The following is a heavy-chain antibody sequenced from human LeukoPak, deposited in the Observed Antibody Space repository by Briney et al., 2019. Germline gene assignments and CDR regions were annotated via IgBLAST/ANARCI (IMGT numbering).Heavy chain of an antibody. CDR3: ARGYSSGWDY. CDR1: GGSISSYY. Sequence: SETLSLTCTVSGGSISSYYWSWIRQPPGKGPEWIGYIYYSGSTNYNPSLKSRVTISVDMSKNQFSLKLSSVTAADTAVYYCARGYSSGWDYWGQGTLVTVSS. V-gene: IGHV4-59*01. D-gene: IGHD6-19*01. J-gene: IGHJ4*02. CDR2: IYYSGST.